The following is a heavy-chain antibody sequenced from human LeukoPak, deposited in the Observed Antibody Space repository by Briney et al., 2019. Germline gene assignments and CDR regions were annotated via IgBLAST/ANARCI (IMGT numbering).Heavy chain of an antibody. D-gene: IGHD3-22*01. J-gene: IGHJ6*02. CDR3: ARGSYDSSGYSYYYYGMDV. Sequence: SGTLSLTCAVSGGSISSSNWWSWVRQPPGKGLEWIGEICHSGSTNYNPSLKSRVTISVDKSKNQFSLKLSSVAAADTAVYYCARGSYDSSGYSYYYYGMDVWGQGTTVTVSS. V-gene: IGHV4-4*02. CDR2: ICHSGST. CDR1: GGSISSSNW.